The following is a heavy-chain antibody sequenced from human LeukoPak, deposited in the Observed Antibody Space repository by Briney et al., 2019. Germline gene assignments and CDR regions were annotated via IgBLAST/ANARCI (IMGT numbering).Heavy chain of an antibody. J-gene: IGHJ3*02. D-gene: IGHD1-26*01. CDR1: GFTFSSYG. V-gene: IGHV3-30*03. CDR3: ARMGQWDAFDI. CDR2: ISYDGSNK. Sequence: GGSLRLSCAASGFTFSSYGMHWVRQAPGKGLEWVAVISYDGSNKYYADSVKGRFTISRDNSKNTLYLQMNSLRAEDTAVYYCARMGQWDAFDIWGQGTMVTVSS.